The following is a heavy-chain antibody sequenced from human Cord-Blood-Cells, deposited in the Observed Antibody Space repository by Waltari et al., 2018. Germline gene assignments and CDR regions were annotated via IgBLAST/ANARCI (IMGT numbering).Heavy chain of an antibody. Sequence: EVQLVESGGGLVQPGGSLRLSCAASGFTFSGSAMHWVRQASGKGLEWVGRIRSKANSYATAYAASVKGRFNISRDDSKNTAYLQMNSLKTEDTAVYYCTSAGATKALGPWGQGTLVTVSS. CDR1: GFTFSGSA. J-gene: IGHJ5*02. V-gene: IGHV3-73*01. CDR2: IRSKANSYAT. CDR3: TSAGATKALGP. D-gene: IGHD1-26*01.